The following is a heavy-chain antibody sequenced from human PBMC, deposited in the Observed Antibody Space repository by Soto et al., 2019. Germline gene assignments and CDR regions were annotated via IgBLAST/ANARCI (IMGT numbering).Heavy chain of an antibody. J-gene: IGHJ4*02. D-gene: IGHD5-12*01. CDR1: GYTFTSYY. V-gene: IGHV1-46*01. Sequence: ASVKVSCKASGYTFTSYYMHWVRQAPGQGLEWMGRINPSGGSTGYAQKFHKRVTLTRDTSTSTVYMELRSLSSEDTAMYYCTSEDVATGLVWGPGSLVTVSS. CDR2: INPSGGST. CDR3: TSEDVATGLV.